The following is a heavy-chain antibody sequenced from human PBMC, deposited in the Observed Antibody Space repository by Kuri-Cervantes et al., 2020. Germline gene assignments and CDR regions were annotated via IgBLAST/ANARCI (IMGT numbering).Heavy chain of an antibody. CDR3: AKDGYYGTTKYYFDY. CDR2: ISWNSGSI. V-gene: IGHV3-9*01. J-gene: IGHJ4*02. Sequence: GGSLRLSCAASGFTFDDYGTSWVRQAPGKGLEWVSGISWNSGSIGYADSVKGRFTISRDNAKNSLYLQMNSLRAEDTALYYCAKDGYYGTTKYYFDYWGQGTLVTVSS. D-gene: IGHD2/OR15-2a*01. CDR1: GFTFDDYG.